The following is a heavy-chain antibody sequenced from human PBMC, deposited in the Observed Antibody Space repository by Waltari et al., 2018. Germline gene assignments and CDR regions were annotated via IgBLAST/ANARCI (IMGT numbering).Heavy chain of an antibody. CDR3: ARLGYSGGYLGFDY. Sequence: QLQLQESGPGLVKPSETLSLTCTVSGGSISSSNYYWGWIRQPPGKGLQWMGNIYYSEDTYYHPSLESRFTISVDTSKNQFSLKLISVTAADTAVYYCARLGYSGGYLGFDYWGQGTPVTVSS. V-gene: IGHV4-39*07. CDR1: GGSISSSNYY. CDR2: IYYSEDT. J-gene: IGHJ4*02. D-gene: IGHD3-10*01.